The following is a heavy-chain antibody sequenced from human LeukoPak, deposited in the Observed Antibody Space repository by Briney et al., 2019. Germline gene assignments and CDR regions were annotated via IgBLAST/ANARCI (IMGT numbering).Heavy chain of an antibody. V-gene: IGHV3-30-3*01. CDR1: GFTFSSYA. D-gene: IGHD4-11*01. J-gene: IGHJ6*02. CDR2: ISYDGSNK. Sequence: GGSLRLSCAASGFTFSSYAMHWVRQAPGKGLEWVAVISYDGSNKYYADSVKGRFTISRDNSKNTLYLQMNSLRAEDTAVYYCAGALRGPTADGDNYYYYGMDVGGQGTTVTVSS. CDR3: AGALRGPTADGDNYYYYGMDV.